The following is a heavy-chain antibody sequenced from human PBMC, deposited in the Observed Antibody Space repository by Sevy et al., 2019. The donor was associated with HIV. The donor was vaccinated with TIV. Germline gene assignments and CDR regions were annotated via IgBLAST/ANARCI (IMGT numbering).Heavy chain of an antibody. CDR3: AAVAGTDIVGYYFEF. CDR2: IYHRGTT. J-gene: IGHJ4*02. CDR1: GLSISGSYW. Sequence: SETLSLTCAVSGLSISGSYWWSWVRQPPRKGLEWIGEIYHRGTTKYNPSLKSRVTISVDKSKNQCSLKLSSVTAADTAVYYCAAVAGTDIVGYYFEFWGQGTLVTVSS. V-gene: IGHV4-4*02. D-gene: IGHD6-19*01.